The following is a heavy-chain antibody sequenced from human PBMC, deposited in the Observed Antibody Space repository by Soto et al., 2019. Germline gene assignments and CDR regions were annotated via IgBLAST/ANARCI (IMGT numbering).Heavy chain of an antibody. CDR2: ISYSGTTT. J-gene: IGHJ4*02. CDR3: AKRFTLFGEVKLSPDFDY. Sequence: EVQLLESGGGLVQPEGSLRLSCAASGFTFSSHAMSWVRQAPGKVLEWVSAISYSGTTTYYAESVKGRFTISRDNSKNTLYLKMNSLRVEDTAIYYCAKRFTLFGEVKLSPDFDYWGQGTLVTVSS. CDR1: GFTFSSHA. V-gene: IGHV3-23*01. D-gene: IGHD3-3*01.